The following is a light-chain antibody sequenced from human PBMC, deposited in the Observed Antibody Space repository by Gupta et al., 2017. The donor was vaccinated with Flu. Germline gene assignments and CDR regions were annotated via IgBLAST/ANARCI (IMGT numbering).Light chain of an antibody. CDR3: AAWDDSLNGFYV. CDR2: SNN. CDR1: SANIGSNT. V-gene: IGLV1-44*01. J-gene: IGLJ1*01. Sequence: VTISCSGSSANIGSNTVNWYQQLPGTAPKLLIYSNNQRPSGVPDRFSGSKSGTSASLAISGLQSEDEADYYCAAWDDSLNGFYVFGTGTKVTVL.